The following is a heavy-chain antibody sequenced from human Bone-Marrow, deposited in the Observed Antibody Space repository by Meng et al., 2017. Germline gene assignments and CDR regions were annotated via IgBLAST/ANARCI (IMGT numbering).Heavy chain of an antibody. CDR3: ARDCSSSSCSLDY. V-gene: IGHV4-34*01. CDR2: INHSGSP. CDR1: GASLNGYY. J-gene: IGHJ4*02. D-gene: IGHD2-2*01. Sequence: QVQLQQWGAGLLKPSETLSLTCDVSGASLNGYYWTWIRQPPGKGLEWIGEINHSGSPDYNTSLKSRVTISVDKSKNQFSLKLSSVTAADTAVYYCARDCSSSSCSLDYWGQGTLVTVSS.